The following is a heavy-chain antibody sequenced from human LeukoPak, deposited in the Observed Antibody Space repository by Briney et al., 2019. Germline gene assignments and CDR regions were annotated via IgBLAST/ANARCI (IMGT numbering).Heavy chain of an antibody. J-gene: IGHJ4*02. CDR2: IYYSGST. CDR1: GGSINNYY. Sequence: SETLSLTCTVSGGSINNYYWSWIRQPPGKGLEWIGHIYYSGSTNYNPSLKSRVTISVDTSKNQFSLKLSSVTAADTAVYYCARQRFDYYDSSGYYYGFDYWGQGTLVTVSS. V-gene: IGHV4-59*01. CDR3: ARQRFDYYDSSGYYYGFDY. D-gene: IGHD3-22*01.